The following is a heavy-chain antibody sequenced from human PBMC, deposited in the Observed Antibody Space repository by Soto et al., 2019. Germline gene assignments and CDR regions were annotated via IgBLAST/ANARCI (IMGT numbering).Heavy chain of an antibody. Sequence: GGSLRLSCAASGFIFENFGMSWVRQAPGKGLEWISSISGSGFKKYYADSVKGRFTISRDNSKSTVYLELNNLSAEDTAIYYCAKETHSISDYGMDVWGQGTTVTVSS. CDR1: GFIFENFG. J-gene: IGHJ6*02. D-gene: IGHD4-4*01. V-gene: IGHV3-23*01. CDR3: AKETHSISDYGMDV. CDR2: ISGSGFKK.